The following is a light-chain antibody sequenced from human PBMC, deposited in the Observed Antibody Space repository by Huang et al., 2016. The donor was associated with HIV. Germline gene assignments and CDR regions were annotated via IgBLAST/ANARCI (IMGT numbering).Light chain of an antibody. Sequence: EIVMTQSPATLSASPGERVTLSCRASQSVSSNLAWYQQKPGQAPRLLIYVASTRATGVPGRFSGSGSGTEFSLTISSLQSEDIALYYCQHYHNWPPLTFGGGTKVEIK. CDR3: QHYHNWPPLT. CDR2: VAS. V-gene: IGKV3-15*01. CDR1: QSVSSN. J-gene: IGKJ4*01.